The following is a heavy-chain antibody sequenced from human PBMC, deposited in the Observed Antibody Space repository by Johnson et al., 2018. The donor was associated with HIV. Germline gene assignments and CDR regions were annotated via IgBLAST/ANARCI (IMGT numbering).Heavy chain of an antibody. CDR3: ARDERWNYYDAFDI. J-gene: IGHJ3*02. V-gene: IGHV3-9*01. CDR2: ISWNSGSI. D-gene: IGHD1-7*01. Sequence: VQLVESGGGLVQPGRSLRLSCAASGFTFDDYAMHWVRQAPGKGLEWVSGISWNSGSIGYADSVKGRFTISRDIAHLQMNSLKTEDTAVYYCARDERWNYYDAFDIWGQGTIVTVSS. CDR1: GFTFDDYA.